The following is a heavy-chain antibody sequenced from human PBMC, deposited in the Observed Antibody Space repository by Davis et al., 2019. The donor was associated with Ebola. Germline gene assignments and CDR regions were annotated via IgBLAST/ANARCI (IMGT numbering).Heavy chain of an antibody. J-gene: IGHJ6*02. CDR2: IYYSGST. D-gene: IGHD3-3*01. V-gene: IGHV4-59*08. CDR1: GGSISSYY. CDR3: ARLITIFGVVDV. Sequence: SETLSLTCTVSGGSISSYYWSWIRQPPGKGLEWIGYIYYSGSTNYNPSLKSRVTISVDTSKNQFSLKLSSVIAADTAVYYCARLITIFGVVDVWGQGTTVTVSS.